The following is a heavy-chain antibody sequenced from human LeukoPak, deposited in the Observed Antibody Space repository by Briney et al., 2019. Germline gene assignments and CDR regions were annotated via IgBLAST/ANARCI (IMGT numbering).Heavy chain of an antibody. J-gene: IGHJ4*02. Sequence: GVSVRLSCAASGFTFSSYAMRWVRQAPGKGLEWVSAISGSGGSKYYADAVKGRFTIPRDNSKNTLYLQMNSLRAEDTAVYYCAKVVYGGWAFDYWGQGTLVTVSS. CDR3: AKVVYGGWAFDY. CDR1: GFTFSSYA. D-gene: IGHD3-16*01. CDR2: ISGSGGSK. V-gene: IGHV3-23*01.